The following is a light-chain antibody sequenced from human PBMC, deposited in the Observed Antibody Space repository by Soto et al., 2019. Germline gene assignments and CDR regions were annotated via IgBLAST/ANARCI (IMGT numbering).Light chain of an antibody. V-gene: IGKV3-20*01. CDR1: QSFTRNY. Sequence: EIVLTQSPGTLSLSAGKRATLSCSASQSFTRNYLAWYQQRPGQAPRLLIYGASTRATGIPDRFSRSGSGKDFTLTISRLEPEDYAVYYCQQYGSSPRTFGQGPNVDIK. CDR2: GAS. CDR3: QQYGSSPRT. J-gene: IGKJ1*01.